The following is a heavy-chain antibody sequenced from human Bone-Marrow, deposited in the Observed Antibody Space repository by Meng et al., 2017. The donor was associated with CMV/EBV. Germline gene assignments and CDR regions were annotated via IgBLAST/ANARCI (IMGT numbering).Heavy chain of an antibody. Sequence: ASVKVSCKASGYTFTGYYMHWVRQAPGQGLEWRGWINPNSGGTNYAQKFQGRVTMTRDTSISTAYMELSRLRSDDPAVYYCAREYSGSSYYYGMDVWGQGTTVTVSS. V-gene: IGHV1-2*02. J-gene: IGHJ6*02. CDR2: INPNSGGT. D-gene: IGHD1-26*01. CDR3: AREYSGSSYYYGMDV. CDR1: GYTFTGYY.